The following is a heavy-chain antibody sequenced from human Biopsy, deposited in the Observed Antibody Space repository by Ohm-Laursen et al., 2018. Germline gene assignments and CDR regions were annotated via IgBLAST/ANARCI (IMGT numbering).Heavy chain of an antibody. D-gene: IGHD1-7*01. Sequence: GSSVKVSCKASGYTFTSYDITWVWQASGQGPEWIGWLNPVSGNSNFGQKFRGRVTVTSDTSISTAYMELSGLTSDDTATYYCGRAVRNQLLTDPWGQGTLVTVTS. J-gene: IGHJ5*02. V-gene: IGHV1-8*01. CDR3: GRAVRNQLLTDP. CDR2: LNPVSGNS. CDR1: GYTFTSYD.